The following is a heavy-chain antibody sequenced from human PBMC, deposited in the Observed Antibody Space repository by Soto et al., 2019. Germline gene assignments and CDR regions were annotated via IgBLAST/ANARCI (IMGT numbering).Heavy chain of an antibody. CDR2: INGYTGNT. J-gene: IGHJ6*02. CDR1: GYTFTSYG. D-gene: IGHD3-16*01. V-gene: IGHV1-18*01. CDR3: ARSWVTGKGGMDV. Sequence: QVQLVQSGGEVKKPGASVKVSCKASGYTFTSYGFSWVRQAPGQGLEWMGWINGYTGNTHYAQKFXXRXSMTIDTSTSTAYMELWTLISDDPAVYYCARSWVTGKGGMDVWGQGTTVTVSS.